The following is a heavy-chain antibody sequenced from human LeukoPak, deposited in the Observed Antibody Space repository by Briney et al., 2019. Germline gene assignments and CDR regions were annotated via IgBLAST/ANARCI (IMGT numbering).Heavy chain of an antibody. J-gene: IGHJ5*02. Sequence: SETLSLTCAVYGGSFSGYYWSWIRQPPGRGLEWIGEINHSGSTNYNPSLKSRVTISVDTSKNQFSLKLSSVTAAGTAVYYCARGRITMVRGVNYWFDPWGQGTLVTVSS. CDR1: GGSFSGYY. D-gene: IGHD3-10*01. CDR3: ARGRITMVRGVNYWFDP. V-gene: IGHV4-34*01. CDR2: INHSGST.